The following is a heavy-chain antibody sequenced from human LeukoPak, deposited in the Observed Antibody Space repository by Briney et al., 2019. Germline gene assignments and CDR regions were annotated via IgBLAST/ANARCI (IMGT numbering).Heavy chain of an antibody. CDR2: ISGGSKTI. J-gene: IGHJ6*03. D-gene: IGHD4-17*01. CDR3: VRTGEPCGDYNYYYYMDV. Sequence: LPGGSLRLSCTASGFIFNTYSMTWVRQAPGKGLEWVSYISGGSKTIYYAESVKGRFTISRDNARNSVSLQMDTLRVDDTAVYYCVRTGEPCGDYNYYYYMDVWGKGTTVTVSS. V-gene: IGHV3-48*01. CDR1: GFIFNTYS.